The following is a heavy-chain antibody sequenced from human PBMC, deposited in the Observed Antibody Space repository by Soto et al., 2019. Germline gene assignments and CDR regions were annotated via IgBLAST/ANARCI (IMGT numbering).Heavy chain of an antibody. CDR2: ITRNSDI. J-gene: IGHJ6*02. D-gene: IGHD2-21*02. Sequence: PXGSLRLSCAASGFTFSSYSMHGVRQAPGKGLEWVSAITRNSDIYYADSVKGRFTISRDNAQNSVSLQMDSLRAEDTAVYYCAREETAWPLAYGLDVWGQGTTVTVSS. CDR1: GFTFSSYS. V-gene: IGHV3-21*01. CDR3: AREETAWPLAYGLDV.